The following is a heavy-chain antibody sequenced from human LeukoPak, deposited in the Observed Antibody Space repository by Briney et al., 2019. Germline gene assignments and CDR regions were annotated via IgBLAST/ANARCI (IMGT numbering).Heavy chain of an antibody. V-gene: IGHV4-34*01. Sequence: SETLSLTCAVYGGSFSGYYWSWIRQPPGKGLEWIGEINHSGSTNYNPSLKSRVTISVDTSKNQFSLKLSSVTAADTAVYYCARGRRYDYVWGSSRHAFDIWGQGTMVTVSS. J-gene: IGHJ3*02. CDR1: GGSFSGYY. CDR3: ARGRRYDYVWGSSRHAFDI. CDR2: INHSGST. D-gene: IGHD3-16*02.